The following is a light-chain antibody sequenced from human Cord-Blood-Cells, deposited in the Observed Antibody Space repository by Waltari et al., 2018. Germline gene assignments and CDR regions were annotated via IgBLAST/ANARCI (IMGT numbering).Light chain of an antibody. CDR3: CSYVGSSTWV. V-gene: IGLV2-23*01. CDR1: SSDVGSYNL. CDR2: EGR. Sequence: QSALTQPASVSGSPGQSITISCTGTSSDVGSYNLVSWYQQHPGKAPKLMIYEGRKRPSGVSNRFSGSKSGNTASLTISGLQAEDEADYYGCSYVGSSTWVFGGGTKLTVL. J-gene: IGLJ3*02.